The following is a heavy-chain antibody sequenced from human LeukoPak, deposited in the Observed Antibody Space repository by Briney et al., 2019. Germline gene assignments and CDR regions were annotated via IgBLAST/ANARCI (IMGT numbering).Heavy chain of an antibody. CDR1: GFAFSAYW. J-gene: IGHJ4*02. CDR2: INEDATTI. CDR3: VRDLVFVWTPGDDFDF. Sequence: GGSLRLSCAASGFAFSAYWMHWVRQAPGKGLEWVARINEDATTITYADSVKGRFIISRDNSKKSLYLQMNNLSAEDTAVYYCVRDLVFVWTPGDDFDFWRQGTLVIVSS. D-gene: IGHD3-16*01. V-gene: IGHV3-74*01.